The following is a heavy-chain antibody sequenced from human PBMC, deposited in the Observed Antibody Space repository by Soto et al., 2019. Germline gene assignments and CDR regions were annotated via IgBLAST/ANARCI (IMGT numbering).Heavy chain of an antibody. CDR2: ISAYNGNT. Sequence: VKVSCKASGYTFTSYGISWVRQAPGQGLEWMGWISAYNGNTNYAQKLQGRVTMTTDTSTSTAYMELRSLRSDDTAVYYCARIYGDPYYYYYMDVWGKGTTVTVSS. D-gene: IGHD4-17*01. J-gene: IGHJ6*03. CDR1: GYTFTSYG. CDR3: ARIYGDPYYYYYMDV. V-gene: IGHV1-18*01.